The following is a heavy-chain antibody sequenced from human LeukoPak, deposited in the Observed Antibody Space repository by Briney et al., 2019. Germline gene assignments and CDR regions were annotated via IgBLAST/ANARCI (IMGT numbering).Heavy chain of an antibody. CDR2: IRSKANSYAT. V-gene: IGHV3-73*01. CDR1: GFSFSGSA. D-gene: IGHD6-13*01. J-gene: IGHJ4*02. CDR3: ISSMVSAAGLEW. Sequence: GGSLRLSCVASGFSFSGSAMHWVRQASGKGLEWVARIRSKANSYATAYAASVKGRFTISRDDSKNTAYLQMNSLKTEDTAVYYCISSMVSAAGLEWWGQGTLVTVSS.